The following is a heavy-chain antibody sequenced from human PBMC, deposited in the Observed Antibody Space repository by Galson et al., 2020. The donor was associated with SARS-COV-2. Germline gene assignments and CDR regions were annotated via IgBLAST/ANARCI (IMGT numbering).Heavy chain of an antibody. D-gene: IGHD3-16*02. Sequence: TGGSLRLSCTTSGFTFGDYAMSWVRQAPGKGLEWVGFIRSIAYCATTEYAASVKGRFTISRDDSRSIAYLQMNSLKTDDTAVYYCLTFGGLVAIDYWGQGTLVTVSS. CDR3: LTFGGLVAIDY. J-gene: IGHJ4*02. CDR1: GFTFGDYA. CDR2: IRSIAYCATT. V-gene: IGHV3-49*04.